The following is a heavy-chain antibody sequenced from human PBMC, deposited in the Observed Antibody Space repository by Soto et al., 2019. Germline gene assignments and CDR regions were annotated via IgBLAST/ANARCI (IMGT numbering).Heavy chain of an antibody. CDR2: IIPILGIA. CDR1: GGTFSSYT. V-gene: IGHV1-69*02. D-gene: IGHD3-10*01. Sequence: QVQLVQSGAEVKKPGSSVKVSCKASGGTFSSYTISWVRQAPGQGLEWMGRIIPILGIANYAQKFQGRVTITADKSTSTAYMELRSLRSDDTAVYYCARSLHHHLITMVRGESLPFDPWGQGTLVTVSS. CDR3: ARSLHHHLITMVRGESLPFDP. J-gene: IGHJ5*02.